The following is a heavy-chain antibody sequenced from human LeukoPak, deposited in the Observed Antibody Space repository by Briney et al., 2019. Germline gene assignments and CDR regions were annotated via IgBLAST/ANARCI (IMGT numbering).Heavy chain of an antibody. Sequence: SETLSLTCAVYGGSFSDYYWSWIRQPPGKGLEYIGEINHSGITNYNPSLMSRVTISVDTSKNQFSLKLSSVTAADTAVYYCASPSGWPDAFDIWGQGTMVTVSS. CDR3: ASPSGWPDAFDI. J-gene: IGHJ3*02. CDR2: INHSGIT. D-gene: IGHD6-19*01. V-gene: IGHV4-34*01. CDR1: GGSFSDYY.